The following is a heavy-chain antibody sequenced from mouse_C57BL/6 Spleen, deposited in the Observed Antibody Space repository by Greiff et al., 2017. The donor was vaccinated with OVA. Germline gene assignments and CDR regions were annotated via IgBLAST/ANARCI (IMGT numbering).Heavy chain of an antibody. V-gene: IGHV1-64*01. CDR3: ARKDGNYFWYFDV. CDR1: GYTFTSYW. Sequence: QVQLQQSGAELVKPGASVKLSCKASGYTFTSYWMHWVKQRPGQGLEWIGMIHPNSGSTNYNEKFKSKATLTVDKSSSTAYMQLSSLTSEDSAVYYCARKDGNYFWYFDVWGTGTTVTVSS. D-gene: IGHD2-1*01. CDR2: IHPNSGST. J-gene: IGHJ1*03.